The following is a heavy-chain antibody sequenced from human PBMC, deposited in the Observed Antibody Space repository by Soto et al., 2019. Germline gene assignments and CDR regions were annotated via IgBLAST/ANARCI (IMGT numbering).Heavy chain of an antibody. CDR3: ARAVLEYYYDSSGYRKPLYYFDY. CDR1: GGSIGSSSYY. CDR2: IYYSGST. J-gene: IGHJ4*02. D-gene: IGHD3-22*01. V-gene: IGHV4-61*05. Sequence: PSETLSLTCSVSGGSIGSSSYYFGWIRQPPGKGLEWIGYIYYSGSTNYNPSLKSRVTISVDTSKNQFSLKLSSVTAADTAVYYCARAVLEYYYDSSGYRKPLYYFDYWGQGTLVTVSS.